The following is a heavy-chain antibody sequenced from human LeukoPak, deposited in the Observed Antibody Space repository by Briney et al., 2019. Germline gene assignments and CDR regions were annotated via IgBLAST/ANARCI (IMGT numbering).Heavy chain of an antibody. D-gene: IGHD2-15*01. V-gene: IGHV3-21*01. CDR1: GFTFSSYS. CDR2: ISSSSSYI. J-gene: IGHJ4*02. CDR3: ARDPGYCSGGSCRPTGSDY. Sequence: GGSLRLSCAASGFTFSSYSMNWVRQAPGKGLEWVSSISSSSSYIYYADSVKGRFTISRGNAKNSLYLQMNSLRAEDTAVYYCARDPGYCSGGSCRPTGSDYWGQGTLVTVSS.